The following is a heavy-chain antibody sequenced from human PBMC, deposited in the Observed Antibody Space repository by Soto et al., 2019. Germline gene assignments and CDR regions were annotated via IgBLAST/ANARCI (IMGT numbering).Heavy chain of an antibody. D-gene: IGHD2-2*01. CDR2: ITSKSGST. CDR1: GFTFDEYA. J-gene: IGHJ6*03. Sequence: GGSLSLSCAASGFTFDEYAMHWVRQAPGKGLEWVSGITSKSGSTGYADSVKGRFTISRDNAKNYVYLQMNSLRAEDTALYYCAKDYCTSTSCHGDYFYYMDVWGKWTTVTVSS. V-gene: IGHV3-9*01. CDR3: AKDYCTSTSCHGDYFYYMDV.